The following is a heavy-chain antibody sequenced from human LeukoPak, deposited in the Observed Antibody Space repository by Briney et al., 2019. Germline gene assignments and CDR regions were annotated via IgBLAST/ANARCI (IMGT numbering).Heavy chain of an antibody. V-gene: IGHV5-51*01. CDR1: GYIFTSYW. Sequence: GESLQISCKGSGYIFTSYWIGGVRQLRGKGLEWMGIIYPGDSDTRYSPSFQGQVTISADKSISTAYLQWSSLKASDTAMYYCARHSPRYSDWLLPGDDAFDIWGQGTMVTVSS. J-gene: IGHJ3*02. D-gene: IGHD3-9*01. CDR3: ARHSPRYSDWLLPGDDAFDI. CDR2: IYPGDSDT.